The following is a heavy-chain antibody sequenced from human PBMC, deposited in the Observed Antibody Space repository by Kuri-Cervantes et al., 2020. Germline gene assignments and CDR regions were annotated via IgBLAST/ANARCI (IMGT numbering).Heavy chain of an antibody. V-gene: IGHV4-34*10. Sequence: SETLSLTCAVYGVTFSGYYWSWIRQPPGMGLEWIGEINHRGRTNYNPSLESRVTMSVDKSKNQFFLKLSYVTAADAAVYYCARDKYLDVDYSADWGQGTLVTVSS. CDR3: ARDKYLDVDYSAD. D-gene: IGHD4-11*01. CDR1: GVTFSGYY. J-gene: IGHJ4*02. CDR2: INHRGRT.